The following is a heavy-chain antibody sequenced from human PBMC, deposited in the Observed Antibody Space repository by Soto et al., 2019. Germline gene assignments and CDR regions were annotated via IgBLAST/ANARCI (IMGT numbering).Heavy chain of an antibody. D-gene: IGHD2-21*01. Sequence: PSETLSLTCAVSGGSISSGGYSWSWIRQPPGKGLEWIGYIYHGGYTYYNPSLKSRVTISVDTSKDQFSLRVRSVTAADTAVYFCARLTRFRDFGSPSDYFDSWGQGARVTVSS. V-gene: IGHV4-30-2*01. CDR1: GGSISSGGYS. CDR2: IYHGGYT. CDR3: ARLTRFRDFGSPSDYFDS. J-gene: IGHJ4*02.